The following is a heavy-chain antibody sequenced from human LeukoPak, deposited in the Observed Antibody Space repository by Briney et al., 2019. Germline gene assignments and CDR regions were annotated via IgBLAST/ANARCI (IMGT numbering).Heavy chain of an antibody. J-gene: IGHJ4*02. CDR2: ISGSGGST. V-gene: IGHV3-23*01. CDR3: AKLPPSPAAMVFDGVDY. Sequence: GGFLRLSCAASGFTFSSYAMSWVRQAPGKGLEWVSAISGSGGSTYYADSVKGRFTISRDNSKNTLYLQMNSLRAEDTAVYYCAKLPPSPAAMVFDGVDYWGQGTLVTVSS. CDR1: GFTFSSYA. D-gene: IGHD5-18*01.